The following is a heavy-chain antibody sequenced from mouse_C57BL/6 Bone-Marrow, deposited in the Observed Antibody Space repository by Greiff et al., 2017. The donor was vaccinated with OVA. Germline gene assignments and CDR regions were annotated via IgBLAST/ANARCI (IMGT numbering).Heavy chain of an antibody. J-gene: IGHJ4*01. CDR3: ARKEPYAMDY. CDR1: GFSLTSYG. Sequence: VQLQQSGPGLVQPSQSLSITCTVSGFSLTSYGVHWVRQSPGTGLEWLGVIWSGGSTDYNAAFISRLSISKDNSKSQVFFKMNSLQADDTAIYYCARKEPYAMDYWGQGTSVTVSS. CDR2: IWSGGST. V-gene: IGHV2-2*01.